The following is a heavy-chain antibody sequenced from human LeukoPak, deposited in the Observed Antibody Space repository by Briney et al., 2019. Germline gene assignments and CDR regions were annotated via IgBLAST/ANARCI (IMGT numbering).Heavy chain of an antibody. CDR2: ISGSGDNT. J-gene: IGHJ4*02. CDR3: AKGSYYDSSGSFYFDY. Sequence: GGSLRLSCAASGFTFSSYAKSWVRQAPGKGLEWVSGISGSGDNTYYADSVKDRFTISRDNSKNTLYVQVNSLGTEDTAAYYCAKGSYYDSSGSFYFDYWGQGTLVTVSS. CDR1: GFTFSSYA. V-gene: IGHV3-23*01. D-gene: IGHD3-22*01.